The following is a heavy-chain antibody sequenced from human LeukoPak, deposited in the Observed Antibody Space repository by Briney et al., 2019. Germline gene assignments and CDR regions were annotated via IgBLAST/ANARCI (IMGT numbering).Heavy chain of an antibody. Sequence: LVPLSLTFPVPGGSIRSYYLSWIRAPPGNGLGWIGYIYYSGSTNYYPSLKSRVTISVDTSKNQFSLKLSSVTAADTAVYYCARAAVVAATYSPYNWIDPWGQGTLVTVSS. CDR1: GGSIRSYY. V-gene: IGHV4-59*01. J-gene: IGHJ5*02. CDR3: ARAAVVAATYSPYNWIDP. D-gene: IGHD2-15*01. CDR2: IYYSGST.